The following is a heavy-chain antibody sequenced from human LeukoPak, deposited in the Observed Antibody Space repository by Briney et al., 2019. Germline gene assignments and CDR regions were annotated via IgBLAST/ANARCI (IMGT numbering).Heavy chain of an antibody. CDR2: ISSSGSTI. D-gene: IGHD3-10*01. Sequence: GGSLRLSCAASGFTFSSYEMIWFRQAPGKGLEWVSYISSSGSTIYYADSVKGRFTISRDNAKNSLYLQMNSLRAEDTAVYYCARFRSGGRIDYWGQGTLVTVSS. V-gene: IGHV3-48*03. J-gene: IGHJ4*02. CDR1: GFTFSSYE. CDR3: ARFRSGGRIDY.